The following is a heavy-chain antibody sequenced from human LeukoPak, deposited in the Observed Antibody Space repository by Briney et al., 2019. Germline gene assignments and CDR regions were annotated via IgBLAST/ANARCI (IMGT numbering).Heavy chain of an antibody. V-gene: IGHV3-21*01. Sequence: GGSLRLSCAASGFTFSSYGMNWVRQAPGKGLEWVSSISSSRSYIYYADSVKGRFTISRDNAKNSLYLQMNSLRAEDTAVYYCARSAGNQLLFSNWGQGTLVTVSS. CDR1: GFTFSSYG. CDR2: ISSSRSYI. J-gene: IGHJ4*02. D-gene: IGHD2-2*01. CDR3: ARSAGNQLLFSN.